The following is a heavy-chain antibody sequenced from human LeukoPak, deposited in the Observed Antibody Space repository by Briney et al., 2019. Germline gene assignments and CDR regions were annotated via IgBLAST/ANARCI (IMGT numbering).Heavy chain of an antibody. CDR2: ISYSGST. CDR3: VRLGYCVASKTFYEGCRYHYMDV. V-gene: IGHV4-39*02. D-gene: IGHD2-15*01. J-gene: IGHJ6*03. CDR1: GDTISSNTYH. Sequence: SETLSLTCTVSGDTISSNTYHWGWIRRPPGKGLEWIGTISYSGSTYYTPSVKGRVTISVDTSKHHFSLKLSSVTAADTAVYYCVRLGYCVASKTFYEGCRYHYMDVWGKGTTVTVSS.